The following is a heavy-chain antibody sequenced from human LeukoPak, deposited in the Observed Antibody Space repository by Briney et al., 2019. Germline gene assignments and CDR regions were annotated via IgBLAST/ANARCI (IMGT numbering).Heavy chain of an antibody. CDR1: GYNFIGHY. CDR2: INPNSGAT. CDR3: ARSKYYVSSGDDAFDI. Sequence: ASVKVSCKASGYNFIGHYVHWVRQAPGQGLEWMGWINPNSGATSYAQKFQGRVTMTRDTSISTAYMELSRLRSDDTASFYCARSKYYVSSGDDAFDIWGQGTRVTVSS. V-gene: IGHV1-2*02. J-gene: IGHJ3*02. D-gene: IGHD3-22*01.